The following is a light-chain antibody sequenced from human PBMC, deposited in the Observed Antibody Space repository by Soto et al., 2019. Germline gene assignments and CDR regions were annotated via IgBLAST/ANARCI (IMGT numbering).Light chain of an antibody. CDR2: AAS. J-gene: IGKJ3*01. Sequence: DIQMTQSPSSLSASVGDRVTITCRASQGISNYLAWYQQKPGKVPKLLIYAASTLQSGVPSRFSGSGSGTDFTLTISSLKPEDVATYYCQKYHSAPPVTFGPGTKVDIK. V-gene: IGKV1-27*01. CDR1: QGISNY. CDR3: QKYHSAPPVT.